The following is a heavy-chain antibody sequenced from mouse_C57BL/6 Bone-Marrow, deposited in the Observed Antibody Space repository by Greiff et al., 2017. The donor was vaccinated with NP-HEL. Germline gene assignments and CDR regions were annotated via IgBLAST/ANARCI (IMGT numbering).Heavy chain of an antibody. D-gene: IGHD2-5*01. CDR2: IDPANGNT. CDR1: GFNIKNTY. CDR3: ARSRADYSKYEGAMDY. Sequence: VQLQQSVAELVRPGASVKLSCTASGFNIKNTYMHWVKQRPEQGLEWIGRIDPANGNTKYAPKFPGKATITADTSSNTAYLQLSSLTSEDTASYYCARSRADYSKYEGAMDYWGQGTSGTVSS. V-gene: IGHV14-3*01. J-gene: IGHJ4*01.